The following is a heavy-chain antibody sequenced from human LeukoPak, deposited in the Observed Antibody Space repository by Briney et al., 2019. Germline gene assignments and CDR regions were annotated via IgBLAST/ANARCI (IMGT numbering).Heavy chain of an antibody. V-gene: IGHV3-11*01. CDR3: ARSPHSSGWYVLGFDY. CDR2: ISSSGSTI. Sequence: GGSLRLSCAASGFTFSDYYMSWIRQAPGKGLEWVSYISSSGSTIYYADSVKGRFTISRDNAKNPLYLQMNSLRAEDTAVYYCARSPHSSGWYVLGFDYWGQGTLVTVSS. J-gene: IGHJ4*02. CDR1: GFTFSDYY. D-gene: IGHD6-19*01.